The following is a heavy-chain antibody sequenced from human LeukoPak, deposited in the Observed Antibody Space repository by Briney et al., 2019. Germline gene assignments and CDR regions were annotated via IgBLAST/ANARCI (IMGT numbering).Heavy chain of an antibody. Sequence: GASVKVSCKASGYTFTGYYMHWVRQAPGQGLEWMGWINPNSGGTNYARKFRGRVTMTRDTSISTAYMELSRLRSDDTAVYYCARDRDDSSGYYRETLFDYWGQGTLVTVSS. J-gene: IGHJ4*02. CDR3: ARDRDDSSGYYRETLFDY. CDR1: GYTFTGYY. CDR2: INPNSGGT. D-gene: IGHD3-22*01. V-gene: IGHV1-2*02.